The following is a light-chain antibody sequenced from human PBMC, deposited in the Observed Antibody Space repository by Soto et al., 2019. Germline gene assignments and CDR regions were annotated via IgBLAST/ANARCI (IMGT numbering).Light chain of an antibody. J-gene: IGKJ5*01. V-gene: IGKV3-11*01. CDR2: DAS. Sequence: EFVLTQSPATLSLSPGERATLSCRASQSVSRYLAWYQQKPGQAPRLLIYDASNRATGIPARFSGSGSGTDFTLTISSLEPEDFAVYYCQQRSSWPITFGQGTRLEIK. CDR1: QSVSRY. CDR3: QQRSSWPIT.